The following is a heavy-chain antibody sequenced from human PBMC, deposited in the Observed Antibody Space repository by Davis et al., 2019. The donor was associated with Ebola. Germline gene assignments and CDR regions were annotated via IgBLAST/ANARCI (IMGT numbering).Heavy chain of an antibody. CDR1: GYTLTSYA. V-gene: IGHV7-4-1*02. Sequence: SVKASCKASGYTLTSYAMNWVRQAPGQGLEWMGWINTNTGNPTYAQGLTGRLVLSFDTSVSTAYLQTSSLKAEDTAVYYCARESRICSGGSCYSSGAFDIWGQGTMVTVSS. J-gene: IGHJ3*02. CDR2: INTNTGNP. CDR3: ARESRICSGGSCYSSGAFDI. D-gene: IGHD2-15*01.